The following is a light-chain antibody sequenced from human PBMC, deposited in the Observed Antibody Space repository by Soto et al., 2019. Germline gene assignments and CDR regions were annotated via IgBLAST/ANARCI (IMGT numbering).Light chain of an antibody. V-gene: IGLV2-14*01. CDR3: SSYTSSSPYV. Sequence: QSALTQPASVSGSPGQSITISCTGTSSVVGGYNYVSWYQQHPGKAPKLMIYDVSNRPSGVSNRFSGSKSGNTASLTISGLQAEDEADYYCSSYTSSSPYVFGTGPKVTVL. CDR2: DVS. J-gene: IGLJ1*01. CDR1: SSVVGGYNY.